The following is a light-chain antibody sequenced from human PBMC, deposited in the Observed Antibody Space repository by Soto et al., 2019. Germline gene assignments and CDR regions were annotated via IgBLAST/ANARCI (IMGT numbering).Light chain of an antibody. V-gene: IGKV1-5*03. CDR3: QQFNRFPRT. Sequence: DIQMTQSPSTLSASVGDRVTITCRASQSIGILLAWYQQKPVKAPKFLIYKASSLQSGVPSRFSGSGSGTEFTLTITSLQPDDFATYYCQQFNRFPRTFGQGTKVEIK. CDR2: KAS. J-gene: IGKJ1*01. CDR1: QSIGIL.